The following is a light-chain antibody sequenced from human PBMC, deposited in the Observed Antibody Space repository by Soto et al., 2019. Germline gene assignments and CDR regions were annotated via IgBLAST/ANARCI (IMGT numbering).Light chain of an antibody. CDR2: AAS. Sequence: DIQLTQSPSSLSASVGDRVTISCRASQGISRYLTWYQQKPGKAPKLLIYAASNLQSGVPSRFSGSGSGTEFTLTISSLQPEDSATYYCQQLTSYPVTFGGGTKVEIK. V-gene: IGKV1-9*01. J-gene: IGKJ4*01. CDR1: QGISRY. CDR3: QQLTSYPVT.